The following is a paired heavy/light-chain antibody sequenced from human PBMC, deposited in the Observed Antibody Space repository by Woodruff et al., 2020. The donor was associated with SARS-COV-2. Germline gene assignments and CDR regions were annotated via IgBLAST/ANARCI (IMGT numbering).Light chain of an antibody. J-gene: IGKJ1*01. CDR1: QSVLYSSNNKNY. CDR3: HQYYSTPRT. V-gene: IGKV4-1*01. CDR2: WAS. Sequence: DIVMTQSPDSLAVSLGERATINCKSSQSVLYSSNNKNYLAWYQQKPGQPPKLLIYWASTRESGVPDRFSGSGSGTDFTLTISSLQAEDVAVYFCHQYYSTPRTFGQGTKVEIK.
Heavy chain of an antibody. CDR3: ARAHSLTVRNSRRYYYGSGSMDY. Sequence: QVQLQQWGAGLLKPSETLSLTCAVYGGSFSGYFWTWIRQPPGKGLEWIGEIDDSGDTDYNPSLQSRVTISEDTSKNQFSLKLSSVTAADTAVYYCARAHSLTVRNSRRYYYGSGSMDYWGQGTLVTVSS. V-gene: IGHV4-34*01. D-gene: IGHD3-10*01. CDR1: GGSFSGYF. J-gene: IGHJ4*02. CDR2: IDDSGDT.